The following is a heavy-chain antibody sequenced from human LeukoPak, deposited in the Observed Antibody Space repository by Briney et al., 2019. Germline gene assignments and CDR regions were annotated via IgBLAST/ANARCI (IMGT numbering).Heavy chain of an antibody. CDR2: IIPIFGTA. V-gene: IGHV1-69*05. J-gene: IGHJ4*02. CDR1: GYSFTSYG. Sequence: GASVKVSCKASGYSFTSYGISWVRQAPGQGLEWMGGIIPIFGTANYAQKFQGRVMITTDESTSTAYMELSSLRSEDTAVYYCARGAGTWLPQMDSYYYFDYWGQGTLVTVSS. D-gene: IGHD3-22*01. CDR3: ARGAGTWLPQMDSYYYFDY.